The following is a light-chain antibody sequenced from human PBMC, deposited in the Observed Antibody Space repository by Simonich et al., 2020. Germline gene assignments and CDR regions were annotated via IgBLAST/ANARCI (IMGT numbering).Light chain of an antibody. CDR3: QQYYSTPT. J-gene: IGKJ5*01. CDR1: QSVLYSSNNKNY. V-gene: IGKV4-1*01. CDR2: WAS. Sequence: DIVMTQYPDSLAVSLGERATINCKSSQSVLYSSNNKNYLAWYQQKPEQPPKLLIYWASTRESGVPDRFSGSGSGTDFTLTISSLQAEDVAVYYCQQYYSTPTFGQGTRLEIK.